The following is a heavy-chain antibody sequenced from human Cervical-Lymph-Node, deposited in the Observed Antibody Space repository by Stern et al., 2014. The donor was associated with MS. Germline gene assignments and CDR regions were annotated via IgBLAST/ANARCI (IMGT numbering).Heavy chain of an antibody. V-gene: IGHV4-61*01. CDR2: VTFTGTT. J-gene: IGHJ3*02. CDR1: GDSVRSGRYS. CDR3: AREGTTVTHENAAFDT. Sequence: QVQLVESGPGLVKPSGTLSLTCTVSGDSVRSGRYSWSWIRQPPGKGLEWIGYVTFTGTTRYNSSLKSRVTMSIDRSKSQFSLKLSSVTAADTAVYYCAREGTTVTHENAAFDTWGQGTMVIVSA. D-gene: IGHD4-17*01.